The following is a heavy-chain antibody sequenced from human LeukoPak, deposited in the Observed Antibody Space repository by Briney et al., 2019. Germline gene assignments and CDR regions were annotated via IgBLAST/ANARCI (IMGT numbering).Heavy chain of an antibody. CDR2: INWNGGST. Sequence: GGSLRLSCAASGFTFDDYGMSWVRQAPGKGLEWVSGINWNGGSTGYADSVKGRFTISRDNAKNSLYLQMNSLRAEGTALYYCARDRYYYGSGSLYFDYWGQGTLVTVSS. D-gene: IGHD3-10*01. V-gene: IGHV3-20*04. CDR3: ARDRYYYGSGSLYFDY. CDR1: GFTFDDYG. J-gene: IGHJ4*02.